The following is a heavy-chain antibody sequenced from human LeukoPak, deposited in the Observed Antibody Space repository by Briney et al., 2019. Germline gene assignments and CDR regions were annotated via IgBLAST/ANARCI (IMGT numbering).Heavy chain of an antibody. CDR3: ARVMTAITNWFDP. CDR1: GFTVSSNY. J-gene: IGHJ5*02. CDR2: IYRDGST. D-gene: IGHD2-21*02. V-gene: IGHV3-66*01. Sequence: PGGSLRLSCAASGFTVSSNYVSWVRQAPGKGLEWVSNIYRDGSTYYADSVKGRFTISRDNSKNTLNLQMNNLRVEDTAVYYCARVMTAITNWFDPWGEGSLVTVS.